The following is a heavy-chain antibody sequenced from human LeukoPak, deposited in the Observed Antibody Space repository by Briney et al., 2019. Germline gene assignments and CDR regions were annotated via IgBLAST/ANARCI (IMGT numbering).Heavy chain of an antibody. CDR3: VSENGAPDY. V-gene: IGHV3-74*01. J-gene: IGHJ4*02. Sequence: GGSLRLSCAASGFTFSSHWMHWVRQAPGKGLVWVSVINGDGNDIYYADSVKGRFTSSRDNAKNTLYLQMNSLTTEDTAIYYCVSENGAPDYWGQGTLVTVSS. CDR1: GFTFSSHW. CDR2: INGDGNDI. D-gene: IGHD2-8*01.